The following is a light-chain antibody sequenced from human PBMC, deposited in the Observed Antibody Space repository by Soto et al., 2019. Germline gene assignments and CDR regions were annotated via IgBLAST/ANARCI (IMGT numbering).Light chain of an antibody. V-gene: IGLV6-57*02. J-gene: IGLJ2*01. CDR1: SGTIASNY. Sequence: NFMLTQPHSVSESPGKTVTISCTGSSGTIASNYVQWYQQRPGSAPTIVIYENNQRPSGVPDRFSGTIDSSSNSASLTISRLKTEDEADYYCQSYDSANPVVFGGGTKLTVL. CDR2: ENN. CDR3: QSYDSANPVV.